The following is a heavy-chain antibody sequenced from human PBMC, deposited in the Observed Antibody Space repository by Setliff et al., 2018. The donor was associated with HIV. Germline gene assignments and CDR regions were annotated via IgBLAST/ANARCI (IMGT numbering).Heavy chain of an antibody. V-gene: IGHV3-21*01. CDR2: ISSSSSYI. Sequence: GGSLRLSCAASGFTFSSYSMNWVRQAPGKGLEWVSSISSSSSYIYYADSVKGRFTISRDIAKNSLYLQMNSLRVEDTAVYYCAREEPFWNGYYYTYYFDSWGQGTLVTVSS. CDR3: AREEPFWNGYYYTYYFDS. D-gene: IGHD3-3*01. J-gene: IGHJ4*02. CDR1: GFTFSSYS.